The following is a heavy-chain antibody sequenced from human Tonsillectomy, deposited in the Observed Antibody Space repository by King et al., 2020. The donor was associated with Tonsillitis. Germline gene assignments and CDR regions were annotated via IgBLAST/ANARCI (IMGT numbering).Heavy chain of an antibody. J-gene: IGHJ4*02. CDR2: IYWDDDK. CDR3: AHSRSSTGYVRGDYFDY. D-gene: IGHD6-13*01. CDR1: GFSLSTSGVG. V-gene: IGHV2-5*02. Sequence: TLKESGPTLVKPTQTLTLTCTFSGFSLSTSGVGVGWIRQPPGKALEWVALIYWDDDKRYSPSLKSRLTITKDTSKNQVVLTMTNMDPVDTATYYCAHSRSSTGYVRGDYFDYWGQGTLVTVSS.